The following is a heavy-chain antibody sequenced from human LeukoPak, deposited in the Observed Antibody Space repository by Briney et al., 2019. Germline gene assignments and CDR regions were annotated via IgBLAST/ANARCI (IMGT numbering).Heavy chain of an antibody. J-gene: IGHJ3*02. D-gene: IGHD3-22*01. CDR2: ISRDGDST. CDR1: GFTFDNYA. Sequence: GGSLRLSCAASGFTFDNYAMHWVRQVPGKGLEWVSLISRDGDSTYYPDSVKGRFTISRDNSKNSLYLQMNSLRTEDTALYYCAKDIGADYYYDSSGYFIWGQGTMVTVSS. V-gene: IGHV3-43*02. CDR3: AKDIGADYYYDSSGYFI.